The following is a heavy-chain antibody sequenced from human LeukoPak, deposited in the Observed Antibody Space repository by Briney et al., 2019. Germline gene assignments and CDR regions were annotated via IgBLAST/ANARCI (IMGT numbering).Heavy chain of an antibody. Sequence: SETLSLTCTVSGDSINSYYWSWIRQPPGKGLEWIGYIYHSGSTNYNPSLKSRVTISIDTSRTQFSLKLSSVTAADTAVYYCARDIGHTFGYDYWGQGALVTVSS. CDR1: GDSINSYY. V-gene: IGHV4-59*01. J-gene: IGHJ4*02. CDR3: ARDIGHTFGYDY. D-gene: IGHD5-18*01. CDR2: IYHSGST.